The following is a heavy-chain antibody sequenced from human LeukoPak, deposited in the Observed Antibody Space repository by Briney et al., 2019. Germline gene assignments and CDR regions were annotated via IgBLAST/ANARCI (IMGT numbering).Heavy chain of an antibody. V-gene: IGHV3-20*04. CDR1: GFTFDDYG. CDR2: INWNGGST. Sequence: GGSLRLSCAASGFTFDDYGMSWVRQAPGKGLEWVSGINWNGGSTGYADSVKGRFTISRDNAKNSLYLQMNSLRAEDTALYYCARSVYCSGGSCYSGNWFDPWGQGTLVTVSS. J-gene: IGHJ5*02. CDR3: ARSVYCSGGSCYSGNWFDP. D-gene: IGHD2-15*01.